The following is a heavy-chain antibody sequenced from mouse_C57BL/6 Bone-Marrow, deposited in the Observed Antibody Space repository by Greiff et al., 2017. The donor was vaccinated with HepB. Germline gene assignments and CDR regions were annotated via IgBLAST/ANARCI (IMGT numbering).Heavy chain of an antibody. Sequence: DVMLVESGGGLVQPGGSMKLSCAASGFTFSDAWMDWVRQSPEKGLEWVAEIRNKANNHATYYAESVKGRFTISRDDSKSSVYLQMNSLRAEDTGIYYCTRPVVAKRLFAYWGQGTLVTVSA. CDR2: IRNKANNHAT. D-gene: IGHD1-1*01. J-gene: IGHJ3*01. CDR3: TRPVVAKRLFAY. V-gene: IGHV6-6*01. CDR1: GFTFSDAW.